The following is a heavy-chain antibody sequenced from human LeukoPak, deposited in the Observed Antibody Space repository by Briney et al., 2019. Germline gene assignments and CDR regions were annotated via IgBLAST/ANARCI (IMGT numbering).Heavy chain of an antibody. CDR3: ASRAPRYNYDRYLPIDY. CDR2: IYHSGST. D-gene: IGHD3-22*01. Sequence: PSGTLSLTCAVTGASISNSNWWTWVRPPPGKGLEWIGEIYHSGSTNYKTSPKSRATISVDKSKNQFSLKLNSVTAADTAVYYCASRAPRYNYDRYLPIDYWGQGTLVTVSS. V-gene: IGHV4-4*02. CDR1: GASISNSNW. J-gene: IGHJ4*02.